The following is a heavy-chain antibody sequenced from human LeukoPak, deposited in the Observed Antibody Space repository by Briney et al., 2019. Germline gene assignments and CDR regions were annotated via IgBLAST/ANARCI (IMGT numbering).Heavy chain of an antibody. D-gene: IGHD7-27*01. CDR2: ISSSSSYI. J-gene: IGHJ3*02. CDR3: ARELGAFDI. V-gene: IGHV3-21*01. Sequence: TGGSLKLSCAASGFTFSSYTMNWVRKAPGKGLEWVSSISSSSSYIYYADSLKGRFTISRDNAKNSLYLQMNSLRAEDTAVYYCARELGAFDIWGQGTMVTVSS. CDR1: GFTFSSYT.